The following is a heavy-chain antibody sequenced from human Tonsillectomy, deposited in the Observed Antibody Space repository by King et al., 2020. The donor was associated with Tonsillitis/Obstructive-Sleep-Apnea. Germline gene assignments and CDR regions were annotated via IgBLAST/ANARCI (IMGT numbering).Heavy chain of an antibody. CDR2: ICPGDSDT. CDR3: ARESVRSSAFDI. CDR1: GFSFTSYC. D-gene: IGHD3-10*02. Sequence: QLVQSGAEVXKPGESLKISCKGSGFSFTSYCIAWVRQMPGKGLEWMGIICPGDSDTRNSPSFQGQVTISADKSISTAYLQWSSLKASDTAIYYCARESVRSSAFDIWGQGTMVTVSS. J-gene: IGHJ3*02. V-gene: IGHV5-51*01.